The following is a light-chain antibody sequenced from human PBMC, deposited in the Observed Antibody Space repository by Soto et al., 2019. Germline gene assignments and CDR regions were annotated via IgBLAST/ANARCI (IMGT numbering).Light chain of an antibody. CDR2: EVS. Sequence: QSALTQPASVSGSPGQSITISCTGTSSDVGGYNYVSWYQQHPGKAPKLMIYEVSYRPSGVSNRFSGSKSGNTASLTISGLQAEDEADYYCSSYTSSTSGVVFGGGTQLTVL. CDR3: SSYTSSTSGVV. J-gene: IGLJ2*01. CDR1: SSDVGGYNY. V-gene: IGLV2-14*01.